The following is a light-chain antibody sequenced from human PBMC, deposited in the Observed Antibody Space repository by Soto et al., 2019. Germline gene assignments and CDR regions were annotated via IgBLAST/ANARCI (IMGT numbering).Light chain of an antibody. J-gene: IGLJ1*01. CDR1: SSDVGGYNF. Sequence: QSVLTQPPSASGSPGQSVTISCTVTSSDVGGYNFVSWYQQHPGKAPQLIIYEVTKRPSGVPDRFSGSKSGNTASLTVSGLQTEDEDDYYCSSYAATNNYVFGSGTKVTLL. CDR2: EVT. V-gene: IGLV2-8*01. CDR3: SSYAATNNYV.